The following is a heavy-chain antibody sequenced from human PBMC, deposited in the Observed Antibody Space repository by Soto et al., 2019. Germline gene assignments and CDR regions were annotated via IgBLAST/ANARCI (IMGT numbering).Heavy chain of an antibody. Sequence: QVQLVESGGGVVQPGRSLRLSCAASGFTFSNYAMYWVRQAPGKGLEWVVLMSHDGSNEYYEDSLKGRFTISKDKSRHTLVLQMNRLTGEGTGMYYCAAELPRESFSLTVYRRQGTLVSVSS. V-gene: IGHV3-30*03. J-gene: IGHJ4*01. CDR1: GFTFSNYA. CDR3: AAELPRESFSLTVY. D-gene: IGHD1-26*01. CDR2: MSHDGSNE.